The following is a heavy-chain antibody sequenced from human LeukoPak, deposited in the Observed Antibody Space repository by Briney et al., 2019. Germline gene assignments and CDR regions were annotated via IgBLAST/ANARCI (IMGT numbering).Heavy chain of an antibody. J-gene: IGHJ4*02. CDR2: ISSSGAST. Sequence: GGTLRLSCAASGFTFSSYGMSWVRQTPGKGLEWVSAISSSGASTYYADSVKGRFTISRDNSKNTLYLQMNSLRAEDTAVYYCAKVYKWFGELLFYFDYWGQGTLVTVSS. CDR3: AKVYKWFGELLFYFDY. CDR1: GFTFSSYG. D-gene: IGHD3-10*01. V-gene: IGHV3-23*01.